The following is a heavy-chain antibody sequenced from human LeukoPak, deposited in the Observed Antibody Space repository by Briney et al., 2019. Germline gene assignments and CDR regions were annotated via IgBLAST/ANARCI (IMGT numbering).Heavy chain of an antibody. J-gene: IGHJ6*02. CDR2: ISYDGSNK. CDR3: ARDMLQLVSDYYYGMDV. V-gene: IGHV3-30-3*01. D-gene: IGHD6-13*01. CDR1: GFTFSSYA. Sequence: PGGSLRLSCAASGFTFSSYAMHWVRQAPGKGLEWVAVISYDGSNKYYADSVRGRFTISRDNSKNTLYLQMNSLRAEDTAVYYCARDMLQLVSDYYYGMDVWGQGATVTVSS.